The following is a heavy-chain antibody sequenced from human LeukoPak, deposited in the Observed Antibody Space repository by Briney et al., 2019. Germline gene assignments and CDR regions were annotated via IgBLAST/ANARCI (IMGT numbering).Heavy chain of an antibody. D-gene: IGHD2-15*01. CDR1: GFTFSSYW. J-gene: IGHJ2*01. V-gene: IGHV3-7*05. CDR3: ATYHCSGGICWYFDL. Sequence: GGSLRLSCAASGFTFSSYWMSWVRQAPGKGLEWVANIRQDGSEKYYVDSVKGRFTISRDNAKNSLYLQMNSLRAEDTAVYYCATYHCSGGICWYFDLWGRGTLVTVSS. CDR2: IRQDGSEK.